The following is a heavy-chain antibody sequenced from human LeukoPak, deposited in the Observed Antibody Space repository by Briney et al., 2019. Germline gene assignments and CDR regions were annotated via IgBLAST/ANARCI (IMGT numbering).Heavy chain of an antibody. V-gene: IGHV4-34*01. CDR2: INHSGST. D-gene: IGHD3-16*01. Sequence: SETLSLTCAVYGGSFSGYYWSWIRQPPGKGLEWIGEINHSGSTNYNPSLKSRVTISVDTSKNQLSLKLSSVTAADTAVYYCARGGYGVRLGYWGQGTLVTVSS. CDR1: GGSFSGYY. CDR3: ARGGYGVRLGY. J-gene: IGHJ4*02.